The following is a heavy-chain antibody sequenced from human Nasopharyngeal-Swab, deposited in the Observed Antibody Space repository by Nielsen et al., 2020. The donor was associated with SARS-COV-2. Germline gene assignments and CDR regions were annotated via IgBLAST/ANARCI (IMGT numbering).Heavy chain of an antibody. CDR3: ARADSSGWFFSD. CDR2: ISSSDSTT. V-gene: IGHV3-48*03. J-gene: IGHJ4*02. Sequence: WIRQPPGKGLEWVSSISSSDSTTYYADSVKGRFTISRDNAKNSLYLQMNSLRVEDTGVYYCARADSSGWFFSDWGRGTLVTVSS. D-gene: IGHD6-19*01.